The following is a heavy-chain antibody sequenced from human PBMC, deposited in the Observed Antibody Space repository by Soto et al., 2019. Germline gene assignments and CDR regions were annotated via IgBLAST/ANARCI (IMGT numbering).Heavy chain of an antibody. D-gene: IGHD4-4*01. V-gene: IGHV4-30-4*01. Sequence: TSETLSLTCTVSGGSISSGDYYWSWIRQPPGKGLEWIGYIYYSGSTYYNPSLKGRVTISVDTSKNQFSLKLSSVTAADTAVYYCARVDYSNYWFDPWGQGTLVTVSS. CDR2: IYYSGST. J-gene: IGHJ5*02. CDR3: ARVDYSNYWFDP. CDR1: GGSISSGDYY.